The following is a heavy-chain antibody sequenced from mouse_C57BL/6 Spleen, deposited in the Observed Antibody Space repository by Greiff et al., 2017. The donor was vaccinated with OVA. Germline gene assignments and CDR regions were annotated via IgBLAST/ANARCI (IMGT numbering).Heavy chain of an antibody. CDR1: GYTFTSYW. Sequence: QVQLQQPGAELVKPGASVKLSCKASGYTFTSYWITWVKQRPGPGLEWIGDIDPGRGSTNYNEQFKSKATLTVDTSSRTAYMQISSLTSEDSAVYYCARRDYDGEGYGGQGTTLTVSS. J-gene: IGHJ2*01. CDR2: IDPGRGST. V-gene: IGHV1-55*01. D-gene: IGHD2-3*01. CDR3: ARRDYDGEGY.